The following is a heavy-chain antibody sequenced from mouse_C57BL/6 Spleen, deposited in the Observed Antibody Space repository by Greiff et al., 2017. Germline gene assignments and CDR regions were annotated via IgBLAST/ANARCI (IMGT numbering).Heavy chain of an antibody. V-gene: IGHV1-58*01. CDR1: GYTFTSYG. CDR2: IYIGSGYT. D-gene: IGHD2-3*01. Sequence: ELQLQQPGAELVRPGSSVKMSCKTSGYTFTSYGINWLMQRPGQGLEWIGYIYIGSGYTEYNEKFRGKATLASYTSSRTAYMLFSSLTSEASAIYFCARDGYYFDYWDQYSSLSVCS. J-gene: IGHJ2*02. CDR3: ARDGYYFDY.